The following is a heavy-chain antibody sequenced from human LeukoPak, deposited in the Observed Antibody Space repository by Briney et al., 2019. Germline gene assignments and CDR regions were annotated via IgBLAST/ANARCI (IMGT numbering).Heavy chain of an antibody. V-gene: IGHV4-61*02. J-gene: IGHJ3*02. CDR2: IYTSGST. CDR3: ARVLKAFDI. CDR1: GGSISSGGYY. Sequence: PSETLSLTCTVSGGSISSGGYYWSWIRQPAGKGLEWIGRIYTSGSTNYNPSLKSRVTMSVDTSKNQFSLKLSSVTAADTAVYYCARVLKAFDIWGQGTMVTVSS.